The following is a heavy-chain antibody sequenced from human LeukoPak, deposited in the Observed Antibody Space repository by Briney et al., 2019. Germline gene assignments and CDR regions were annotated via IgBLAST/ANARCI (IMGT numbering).Heavy chain of an antibody. Sequence: GRSLRLSCAASGFTFSSYAMHWVRQAPGKGLEWVAVISYDGSNKYYADSVKGRFTISRDNSKNTLYLQMNSLRAEDTAVYYCARGYCSGGSCYYFDYWGQGTLVTVSS. J-gene: IGHJ4*02. V-gene: IGHV3-30-3*01. CDR1: GFTFSSYA. CDR2: ISYDGSNK. D-gene: IGHD2-15*01. CDR3: ARGYCSGGSCYYFDY.